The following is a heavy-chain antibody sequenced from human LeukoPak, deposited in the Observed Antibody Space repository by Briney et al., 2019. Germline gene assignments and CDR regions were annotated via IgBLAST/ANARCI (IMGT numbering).Heavy chain of an antibody. Sequence: SETLSLTCAVYGGSFSGYYWSWIRQPPGKGLEWIGEINHSESTNNNPSLKSRVTISVDTSKNQSSPKLSSVTAADTAVYYCAREVPDTAMGGLYFDYWGQGTLVTVSS. CDR1: GGSFSGYY. J-gene: IGHJ4*02. CDR3: AREVPDTAMGGLYFDY. D-gene: IGHD5-18*01. CDR2: INHSEST. V-gene: IGHV4-34*01.